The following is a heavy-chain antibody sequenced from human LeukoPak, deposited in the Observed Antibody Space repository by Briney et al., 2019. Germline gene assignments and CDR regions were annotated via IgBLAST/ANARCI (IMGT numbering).Heavy chain of an antibody. J-gene: IGHJ6*02. CDR1: GYSFTSYW. V-gene: IGHV5-51*01. CDR2: IYPGDSDT. Sequence: PGESLKISCKGSGYSFTSYWIGWVRQMPGKGLEWMGIIYPGDSDTRCSPSFQGQVTISADKSISTAYLQWSSLKASDTAMYYCARPHGGYGDYYYYGMDVWGQGTTVTVSS. CDR3: ARPHGGYGDYYYYGMDV. D-gene: IGHD4-17*01.